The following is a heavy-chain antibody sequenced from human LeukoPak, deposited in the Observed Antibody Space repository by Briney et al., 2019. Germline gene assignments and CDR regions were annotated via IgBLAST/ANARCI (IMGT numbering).Heavy chain of an antibody. Sequence: PSETLSLTCAVYGGSFSGYYWSWIRQPPGKGLEWIGEINHSGSTNYNPSLKGRVTISVDTSKNQFSLKLSSVTAADTAVYYCARGSWGYYIQSLFDYWGQGTLVTVSS. CDR2: INHSGST. CDR3: ARGSWGYYIQSLFDY. D-gene: IGHD3-22*01. CDR1: GGSFSGYY. J-gene: IGHJ4*02. V-gene: IGHV4-34*01.